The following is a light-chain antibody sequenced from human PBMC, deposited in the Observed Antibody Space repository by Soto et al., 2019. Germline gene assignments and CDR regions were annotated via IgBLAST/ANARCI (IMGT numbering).Light chain of an antibody. Sequence: QSVLTQPPCVSGSPGQSVAISCTGTSSDVGSYNRVSWYQQPPGTAPKLMIFDVSNRPSGVPDRFSGSKSGNTASLTISGLQAEDEAYYYCSSYTTSSTYVFGTGTRSPS. CDR3: SSYTTSSTYV. CDR2: DVS. V-gene: IGLV2-18*02. CDR1: SSDVGSYNR. J-gene: IGLJ1*01.